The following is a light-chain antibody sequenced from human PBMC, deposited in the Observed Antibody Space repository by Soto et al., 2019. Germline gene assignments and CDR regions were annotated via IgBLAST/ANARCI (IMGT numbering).Light chain of an antibody. V-gene: IGKV3D-20*02. CDR1: QIVNSNY. CDR2: GAS. J-gene: IGKJ5*01. Sequence: EVVLTQSPGTLSLSPGERATLSCRASQIVNSNYLAWYQHKPGQSPRFLIYGASRRATGIPDRFSGSGTGTDFTLTISRVEPEDFAVYYCQQRSNWPPITFGQGTRLEI. CDR3: QQRSNWPPIT.